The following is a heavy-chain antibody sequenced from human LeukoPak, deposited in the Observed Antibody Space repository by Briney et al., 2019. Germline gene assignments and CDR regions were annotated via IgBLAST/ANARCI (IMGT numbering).Heavy chain of an antibody. J-gene: IGHJ2*01. Sequence: GGSLRLSCAASGFTFSSYGMHWVRQTPGKGLEWVAVISYDGRNKYYADSVKGRFTISRDNSKNTLFLQLNSLRAEDTAVYYCARSQGGTMSLRHFDLWGRGTLVTVSS. CDR3: ARSQGGTMSLRHFDL. CDR1: GFTFSSYG. V-gene: IGHV3-30*03. D-gene: IGHD3-22*01. CDR2: ISYDGRNK.